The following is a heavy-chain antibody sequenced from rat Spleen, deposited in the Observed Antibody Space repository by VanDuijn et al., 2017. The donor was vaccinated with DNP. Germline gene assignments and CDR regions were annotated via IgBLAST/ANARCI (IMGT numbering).Heavy chain of an antibody. D-gene: IGHD1-12*02. J-gene: IGHJ2*01. CDR3: ATQRYYDGTYYYGFDY. V-gene: IGHV5-25*01. CDR2: ISPSGANI. Sequence: EVQLVESGGGLVQPGGSLKLSCAASEFTFSKSDVAWVRQAPTRGLEWVASISPSGANIYYRDSVRGRFTIFRDIPKSTLYLQMDSLRSEDTATYYCATQRYYDGTYYYGFDYWGQGVMVTVSS. CDR1: EFTFSKSD.